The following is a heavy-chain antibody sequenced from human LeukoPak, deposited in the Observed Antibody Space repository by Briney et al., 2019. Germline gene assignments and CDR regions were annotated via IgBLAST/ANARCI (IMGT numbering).Heavy chain of an antibody. Sequence: TGGSLRLSCAASGFSFSSFWMTWVRQAPGKGLEWVANIKYDGSEKDYVDSVKGRFTISRDNAKNSLYLQMNSLRAEDTAIYYCARDIEPPGLFFDYWGQGTLVTVSS. V-gene: IGHV3-7*01. CDR1: GFSFSSFW. D-gene: IGHD1-14*01. CDR2: IKYDGSEK. J-gene: IGHJ4*02. CDR3: ARDIEPPGLFFDY.